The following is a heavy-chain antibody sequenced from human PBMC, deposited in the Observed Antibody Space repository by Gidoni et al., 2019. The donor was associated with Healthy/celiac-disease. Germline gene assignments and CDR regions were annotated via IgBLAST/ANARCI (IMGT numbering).Heavy chain of an antibody. D-gene: IGHD1-1*01. CDR2: IYYSGVT. CDR3: EGHKGREPIHY. V-gene: IGHV4-39*02. CDR1: GGSINSRTYY. Sequence: ESGPGLVKPSETLSLTCTVSGGSINSRTYYWGWIRQPPGKGLEWIGNIYYSGVTYYNPSLKSRITISVDTSKNHFSLKLSSVTAADTAVYYCEGHKGREPIHYWGQGTLVTVSS. J-gene: IGHJ4*02.